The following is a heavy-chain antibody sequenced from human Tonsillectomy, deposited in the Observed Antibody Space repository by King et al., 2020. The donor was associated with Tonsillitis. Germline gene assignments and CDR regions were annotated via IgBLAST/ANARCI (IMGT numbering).Heavy chain of an antibody. V-gene: IGHV1-69*06. CDR1: GGTFSNYA. CDR3: AREGVNFYDSSGWDY. Sequence: QLVQSGAEVKKPGSSVKVSCKAFGGTFSNYAISWVRQAPGQGLEGMGGNIAMFGSTNYAQKFQGRVTITADKSTSTAYMELGSLRSEDTAVYYCAREGVNFYDSSGWDYWGQGTLVTVSS. J-gene: IGHJ4*02. D-gene: IGHD3-22*01. CDR2: NIAMFGST.